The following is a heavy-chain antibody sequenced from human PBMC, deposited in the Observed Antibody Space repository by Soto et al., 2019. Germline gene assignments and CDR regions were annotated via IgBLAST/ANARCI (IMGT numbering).Heavy chain of an antibody. CDR3: AREAPDYNLSPGMDV. V-gene: IGHV3-66*01. Sequence: GGSLRLSCAASGFTVSSNYMTWVRQAPGKGLEWVSIIYSGGTTYYADSVKGRFTISRDNSKNTLYLQMNSLRAEDTAVYYCAREAPDYNLSPGMDVWGQGTTVTVSS. J-gene: IGHJ6*02. CDR2: IYSGGTT. D-gene: IGHD4-4*01. CDR1: GFTVSSNY.